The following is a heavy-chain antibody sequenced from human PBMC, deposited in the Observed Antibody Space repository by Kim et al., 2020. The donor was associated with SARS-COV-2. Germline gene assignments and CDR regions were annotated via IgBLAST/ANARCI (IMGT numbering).Heavy chain of an antibody. CDR3: ARGRSRVAAGTTKGHYYYYYMDV. V-gene: IGHV3-7*01. CDR1: GFTFSSYW. D-gene: IGHD1-7*01. J-gene: IGHJ6*03. Sequence: GGSLRLSCAASGFTFSSYWMSWVRQAPGKGLEWVANIKQDGSEKYYVDSVKGRFTISRDNAKNSLYLQMNSLRAEDTAVYYCARGRSRVAAGTTKGHYYYYYMDVWGKGTTVTVSS. CDR2: IKQDGSEK.